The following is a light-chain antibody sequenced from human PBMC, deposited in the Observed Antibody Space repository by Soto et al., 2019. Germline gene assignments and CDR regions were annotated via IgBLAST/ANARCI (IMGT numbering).Light chain of an antibody. CDR1: QIINTW. CDR2: KAS. V-gene: IGKV1-5*03. J-gene: IGKJ1*01. Sequence: DIQMTQSPSTLSASVGDRVTITCRASQIINTWLAWYRQKPGKAPNLLIYKASSLESGVPSRFSGSGSGTEFTLTISSLQPDDFATYYCQQYNTYPWTFGQGTKVEIK. CDR3: QQYNTYPWT.